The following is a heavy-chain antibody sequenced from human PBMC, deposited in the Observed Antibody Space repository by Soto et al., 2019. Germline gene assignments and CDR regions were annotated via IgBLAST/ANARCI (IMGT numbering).Heavy chain of an antibody. CDR3: AKVGYCSGGSCGRGLSAFDI. CDR2: ISGSGGST. CDR1: GFTFSSYA. Sequence: PGGSLRLSCAASGFTFSSYAMSWVRQAPGKGLEWVSAISGSGGSTYYADSVKGRFTISRDNSKNTLYLQMNSLRAEDTAVYYCAKVGYCSGGSCGRGLSAFDIWGQGTMVTVSS. V-gene: IGHV3-23*01. J-gene: IGHJ3*02. D-gene: IGHD2-15*01.